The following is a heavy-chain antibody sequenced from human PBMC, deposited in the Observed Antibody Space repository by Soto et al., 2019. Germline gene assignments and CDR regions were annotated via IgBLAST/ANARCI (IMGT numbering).Heavy chain of an antibody. Sequence: SETLSLTCAVYGGSVSSGNYYWSWIRQPPGKGLEWIGEMSHRGGTHFNPSLKSRVTISADTSKNHFSLKMSSVTAADTALYYCARVERGTATTVVDAFDIWGPGTMVTVSS. J-gene: IGHJ3*02. CDR1: GGSVSSGNYY. D-gene: IGHD1-1*01. CDR3: ARVERGTATTVVDAFDI. V-gene: IGHV4-61*03. CDR2: MSHRGGT.